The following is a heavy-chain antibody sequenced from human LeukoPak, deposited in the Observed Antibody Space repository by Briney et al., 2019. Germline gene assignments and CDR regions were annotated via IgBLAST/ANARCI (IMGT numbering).Heavy chain of an antibody. J-gene: IGHJ4*02. CDR1: GFTFSNAW. D-gene: IGHD3-10*01. V-gene: IGHV3-15*01. Sequence: GSLRLSCAASGFTFSNAWMSWVRQAPGKGLEWVGRIKSKTDGGTTDYAAPVKGRFTISRDDSKNTLYLQMNSLKTEDTAVYYCTTGLITMARGVYFDYWGQGTLVTVSS. CDR3: TTGLITMARGVYFDY. CDR2: IKSKTDGGTT.